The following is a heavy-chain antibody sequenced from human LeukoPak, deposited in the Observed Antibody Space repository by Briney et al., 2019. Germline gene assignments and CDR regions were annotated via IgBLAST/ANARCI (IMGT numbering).Heavy chain of an antibody. Sequence: SETLSLTCTVSGGSISSSSYYWGWIRQPPGKGLEWIGSIYYSGSTYYNPSLKSRVIISVDKSKNQFSLNLTSVTAADTAVYYCARPITSSDPGAFDIWGQGTMVTVSS. CDR1: GGSISSSSYY. CDR2: IYYSGST. V-gene: IGHV4-39*07. CDR3: ARPITSSDPGAFDI. D-gene: IGHD1-14*01. J-gene: IGHJ3*02.